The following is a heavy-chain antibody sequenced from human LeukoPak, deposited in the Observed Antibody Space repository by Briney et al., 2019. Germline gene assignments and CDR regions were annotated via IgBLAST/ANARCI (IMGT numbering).Heavy chain of an antibody. CDR2: ISSSSSYI. V-gene: IGHV3-21*01. CDR1: GFTFSSYS. J-gene: IGHJ4*02. Sequence: GGSLRLSCAASGFTFSSYSMNWVRQAPGKGLEWVSSISSSSSYIYYADSVKGRFTISRDNAKNSLYLQMNSLRAEDTAVYYCARGAVTNSHILDYWGQGTLVTVSS. D-gene: IGHD4-11*01. CDR3: ARGAVTNSHILDY.